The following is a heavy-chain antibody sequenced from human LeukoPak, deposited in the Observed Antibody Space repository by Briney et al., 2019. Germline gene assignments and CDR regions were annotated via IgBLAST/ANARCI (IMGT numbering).Heavy chain of an antibody. CDR3: ARQVSGYGSGSFYFDY. J-gene: IGHJ4*02. CDR1: GFTFSEYS. V-gene: IGHV3-21*01. Sequence: GGSLRLSCAASGFTFSEYSMNGLRQAPGKGLEWVSFISTSSSHIYYGDSVKGRFTIYRDNARNSVSLQMTSLRAEDTAVYYCARQVSGYGSGSFYFDYWGQGMLVTVSS. D-gene: IGHD3-10*01. CDR2: ISTSSSHI.